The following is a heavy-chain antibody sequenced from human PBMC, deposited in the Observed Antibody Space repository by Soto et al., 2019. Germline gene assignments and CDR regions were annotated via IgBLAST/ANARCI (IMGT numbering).Heavy chain of an antibody. CDR1: GDTFSSYA. D-gene: IGHD2-2*02. CDR3: ASSIVVVPAAIFYYYGMDV. J-gene: IGHJ6*02. V-gene: IGHV1-69*06. CDR2: IIPIFGTA. Sequence: GASVKVSFKASGDTFSSYAISWLRQAPGQGLEWMGGIIPIFGTANYAQKFQGRVTITADKSTSTAYMELSSLRSEDTAVYYCASSIVVVPAAIFYYYGMDVWGQGTTVTVS.